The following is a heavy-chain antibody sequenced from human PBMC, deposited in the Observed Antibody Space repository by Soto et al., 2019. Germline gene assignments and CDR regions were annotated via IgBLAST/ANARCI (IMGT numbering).Heavy chain of an antibody. Sequence: QVQLVQSGAEVRKPGSSVKVSCKASGGTFSRHAISWVRQAPGQGLEWMGGIIPIFGTANHAQKFQGRVTIIADESTSTVYMEVSSLESEDTAMYYCARELGYDSNDYYYAYWGQGTLVIVSS. D-gene: IGHD3-22*01. CDR1: GGTFSRHA. V-gene: IGHV1-69*01. CDR3: ARELGYDSNDYYYAY. CDR2: IIPIFGTA. J-gene: IGHJ4*02.